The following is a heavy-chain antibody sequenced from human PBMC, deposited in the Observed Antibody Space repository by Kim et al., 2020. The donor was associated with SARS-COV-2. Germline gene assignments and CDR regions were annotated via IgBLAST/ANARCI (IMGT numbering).Heavy chain of an antibody. J-gene: IGHJ4*02. V-gene: IGHV3-30*02. CDR3: AKDSSYYYDSSGPGFDY. Sequence: AKGRFTISRDNSKSTLYLQMNSLRAEDTAVYYCAKDSSYYYDSSGPGFDYWGQGTLVTVSS. D-gene: IGHD3-22*01.